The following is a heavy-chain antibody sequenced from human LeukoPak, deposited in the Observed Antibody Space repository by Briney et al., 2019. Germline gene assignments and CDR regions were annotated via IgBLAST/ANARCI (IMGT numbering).Heavy chain of an antibody. D-gene: IGHD5-18*01. J-gene: IGHJ6*03. Sequence: ASVKVSCKASGYTFTSYGISWVRQASGQGLEWMGWISAYNGNTNYAQKLQGRVTMSTDTSTSTAYMELRSLRSDDTAVYYCARDLVDTAWGYYMDVWGEGTTVTVSS. CDR2: ISAYNGNT. CDR3: ARDLVDTAWGYYMDV. CDR1: GYTFTSYG. V-gene: IGHV1-18*01.